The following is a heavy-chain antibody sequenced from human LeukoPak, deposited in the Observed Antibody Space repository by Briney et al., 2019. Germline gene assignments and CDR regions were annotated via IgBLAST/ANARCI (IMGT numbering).Heavy chain of an antibody. Sequence: GASVKVSGKVSGYTLTELSMHWVRQAPGKGLEWMGGFDPEDGETIYAQKFQGRVTMTEDTSTDTAYMELSSLRSEDTAVYYCARDVFGYCSGTTCESNAFDIWGQGTMVTVSS. CDR1: GYTLTELS. CDR2: FDPEDGET. CDR3: ARDVFGYCSGTTCESNAFDI. V-gene: IGHV1-24*01. D-gene: IGHD2-15*01. J-gene: IGHJ3*02.